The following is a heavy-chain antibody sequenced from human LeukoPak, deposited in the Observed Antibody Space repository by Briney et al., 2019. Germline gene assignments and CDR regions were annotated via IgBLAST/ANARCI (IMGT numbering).Heavy chain of an antibody. D-gene: IGHD6-19*01. Sequence: GGTLRHSYAATGCTVIDCEMQWVRQVKGKGLEWVSAIGIRGDTHYSGSVKGRFTISRENAESSLYLQMNSLRAEDTAVYYCARGGIQVSGIDEFDYWGQGTLVTVSS. V-gene: IGHV3-13*01. J-gene: IGHJ4*02. CDR3: ARGGIQVSGIDEFDY. CDR2: IGIRGDT. CDR1: GCTVIDCE.